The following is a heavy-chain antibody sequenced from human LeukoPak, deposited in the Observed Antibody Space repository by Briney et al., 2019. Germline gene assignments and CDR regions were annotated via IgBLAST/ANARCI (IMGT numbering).Heavy chain of an antibody. CDR3: ARRAWASSNWYFDY. V-gene: IGHV5-51*01. D-gene: IGHD4-11*01. CDR1: EFSFTSYW. J-gene: IGHJ4*02. Sequence: GESLKISCKGSEFSFTSYWIGWVRQMPGKGLEYLGIIYPSGSDTRYNPSFQGQVTISADKSISTAYLQWSSLEASDTAMYYCARRAWASSNWYFDYWGQGTLVTVSS. CDR2: IYPSGSDT.